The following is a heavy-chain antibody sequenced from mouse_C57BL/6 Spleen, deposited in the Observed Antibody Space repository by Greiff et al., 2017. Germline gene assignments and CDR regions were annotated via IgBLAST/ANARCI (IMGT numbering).Heavy chain of an antibody. V-gene: IGHV5-4*01. CDR1: GFTFSSYA. Sequence: EVMLVESGGGLVKPGGSLKLSCAASGFTFSSYAMSWVRQTPEKRLEWVATISDGGSYTYYPDNVKGRFTISRDNAKNNLYLQISQLKSEDTAMYYCARENRYAMDYWGQGTSVTVSS. J-gene: IGHJ4*01. CDR3: ARENRYAMDY. CDR2: ISDGGSYT.